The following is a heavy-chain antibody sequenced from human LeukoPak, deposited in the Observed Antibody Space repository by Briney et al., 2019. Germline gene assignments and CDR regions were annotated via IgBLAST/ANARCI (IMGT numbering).Heavy chain of an antibody. CDR2: IKEDGSEK. D-gene: IGHD1-26*01. J-gene: IGHJ4*02. V-gene: IGHV3-7*01. CDR3: SRDPRGGTKWNYFGD. Sequence: GGSLRLSCVASGFTFDNYWMSWVRQAPGKGLEWVANIKEDGSEKYYVDSVKGRFTISRDNIKKSIYLQMDSLRGEDTAVYYCSRDPRGGTKWNYFGDRGQGSLVTVSS. CDR1: GFTFDNYW.